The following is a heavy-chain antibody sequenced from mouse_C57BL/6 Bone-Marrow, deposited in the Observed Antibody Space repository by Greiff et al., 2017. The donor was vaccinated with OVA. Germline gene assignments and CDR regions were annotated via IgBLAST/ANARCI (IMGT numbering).Heavy chain of an antibody. J-gene: IGHJ1*03. CDR2: IDPENGDT. D-gene: IGHD1-1*01. V-gene: IGHV14-4*01. CDR3: TTFYGSYWYFDV. CDR1: GFNIKDDY. Sequence: EVKLVESGAELVRPGASVKLSCTASGFNIKDDYMHWVKQRPEQGLEWIGWIDPENGDTEYASKFQGKATITADTSSNTAYLQLSSLTSEDTAVYYCTTFYGSYWYFDVWGTGTTVTVSS.